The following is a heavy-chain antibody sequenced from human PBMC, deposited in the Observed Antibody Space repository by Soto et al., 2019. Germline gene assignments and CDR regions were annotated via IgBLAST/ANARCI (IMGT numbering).Heavy chain of an antibody. CDR3: ARGYDYYDSSGYRRPGGMDG. CDR1: GYTFTSYA. D-gene: IGHD3-22*01. CDR2: MNPNSGNT. J-gene: IGHJ6*02. Sequence: ASVKVSCKASGYTFTSYAINCVRQATGQGLEWMGWMNPNSGNTGYAQKFQGRVTMTRNTSISTAYMELSSLRSEDTAVYYCARGYDYYDSSGYRRPGGMDGWGQGTTVTVS. V-gene: IGHV1-8*02.